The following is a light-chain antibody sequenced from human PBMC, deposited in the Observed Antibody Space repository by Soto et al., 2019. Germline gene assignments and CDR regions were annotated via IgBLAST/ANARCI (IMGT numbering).Light chain of an antibody. CDR2: DVS. Sequence: QSALTQPASVSGSPGRSITISCSGTSSDVGGYNYVSWYQQHPGKAPKLMIFDVSNRPSGVSNRFSGSKSGDTASLTISGLHAEDEGDYYCSSYTSSSPVVFGGGTKLTVL. J-gene: IGLJ2*01. CDR1: SSDVGGYNY. V-gene: IGLV2-14*01. CDR3: SSYTSSSPVV.